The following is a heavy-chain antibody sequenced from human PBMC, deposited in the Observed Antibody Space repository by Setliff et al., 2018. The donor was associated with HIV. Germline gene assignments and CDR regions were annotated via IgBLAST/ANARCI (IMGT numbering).Heavy chain of an antibody. D-gene: IGHD1-20*01. CDR1: GFSFSFFG. V-gene: IGHV3-33*01. Sequence: GGSLRLSCAASGFSFSFFGMHWVRQAPGKGLEWVAIIWYDGNNKYYADSVKGRFTISRDTANNALYMQMNSLRAEDTAVYYCARGYNWNSGGMDVWGQGTTVTVSS. CDR2: IWYDGNNK. CDR3: ARGYNWNSGGMDV. J-gene: IGHJ6*02.